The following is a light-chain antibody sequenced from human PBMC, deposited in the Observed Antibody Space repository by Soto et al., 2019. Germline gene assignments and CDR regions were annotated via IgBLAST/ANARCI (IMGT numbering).Light chain of an antibody. V-gene: IGKV1-16*01. Sequence: IQMTHSRSSLSSSLVGIVTITCQASQDISNYLNWYQQKPGKAPNLLIYVVSSLQSGVPSRFSGSGSGTEFTLTISSLQPDDFATYYCQHYNSYSEAFGQGNKVDIK. J-gene: IGKJ1*01. CDR2: VVS. CDR1: QDISNY. CDR3: QHYNSYSEA.